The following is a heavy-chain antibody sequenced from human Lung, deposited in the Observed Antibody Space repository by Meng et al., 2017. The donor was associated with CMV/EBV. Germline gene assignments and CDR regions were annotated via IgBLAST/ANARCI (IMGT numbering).Heavy chain of an antibody. CDR3: ARECYSGDAGSGAFDT. CDR2: IKISGSDQ. V-gene: IGHV3-7*01. J-gene: IGHJ3*02. Sequence: GEXXKISCAVSGFTFSSYSMSWVRQAPGKGLEWVATIKISGSDQYYVDSVKGRFTISRDNAKNSLYLQMNSLRAEDTAVYYCARECYSGDAGSGAFDTWGQGTMVTVSS. D-gene: IGHD2-21*01. CDR1: GFTFSSYS.